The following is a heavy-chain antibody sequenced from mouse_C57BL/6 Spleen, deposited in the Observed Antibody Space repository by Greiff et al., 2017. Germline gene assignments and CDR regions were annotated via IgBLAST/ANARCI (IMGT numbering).Heavy chain of an antibody. D-gene: IGHD1-1*01. V-gene: IGHV1-82*01. Sequence: VQLQQSGPELVKPGASVKISCKASGYAFSSSWMNWVKQRPGKGLEWIGRIYPGDGDTNYNGKLKGKATLTADKSSSTAYMQLSSLTSEDSAVSFCARGEITTIVATNWYVDVWGTGTTNTVSS. CDR3: ARGEITTIVATNWYVDV. CDR1: GYAFSSSW. J-gene: IGHJ1*03. CDR2: IYPGDGDT.